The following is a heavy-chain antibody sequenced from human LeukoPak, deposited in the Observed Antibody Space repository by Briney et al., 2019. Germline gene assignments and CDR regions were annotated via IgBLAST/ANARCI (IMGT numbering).Heavy chain of an antibody. D-gene: IGHD3-10*01. CDR1: GGSFSTFY. CDR2: INHSGAT. V-gene: IGHV4-34*01. Sequence: TSETLSLTCGVSGGSFSTFYWSWIRQPPGKGLEWIGEINHSGATSYNPFLKSRVNISVDTSNNQFSLKLTSVTAADSAVYYCASSYYAWGQGTLATVSS. J-gene: IGHJ5*02. CDR3: ASSYYA.